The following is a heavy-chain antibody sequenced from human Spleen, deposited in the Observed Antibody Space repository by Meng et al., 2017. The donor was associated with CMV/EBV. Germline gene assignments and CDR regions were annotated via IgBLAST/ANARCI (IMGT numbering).Heavy chain of an antibody. CDR3: ARADGCSSTSCYWDAFDY. Sequence: SETLSLTCAVYGGFFSGYYWSWIRQPPGKGLEWIGEINHSGSTNYNPSLKSRVTISVDTSKNQFSLKLSSVTAADTAVYYCARADGCSSTSCYWDAFDYWGQGTLVTVSS. V-gene: IGHV4-34*01. CDR1: GGFFSGYY. D-gene: IGHD2-2*01. J-gene: IGHJ4*02. CDR2: INHSGST.